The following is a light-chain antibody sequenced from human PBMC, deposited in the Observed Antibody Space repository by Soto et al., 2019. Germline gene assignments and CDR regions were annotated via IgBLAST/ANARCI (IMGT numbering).Light chain of an antibody. CDR3: SSYTRRSTGV. CDR2: DVS. CDR1: SSDVGVYNY. J-gene: IGLJ1*01. Sequence: QSAVTQPASVSGSPVRTITISCTGTSSDVGVYNYVCLYQQHPGKAPKLMIYDVSNRPSGVSNRFSGSKSGNTASLTISGLQAEAEADYYCSSYTRRSTGVCGTGTKLTVL. V-gene: IGLV2-14*01.